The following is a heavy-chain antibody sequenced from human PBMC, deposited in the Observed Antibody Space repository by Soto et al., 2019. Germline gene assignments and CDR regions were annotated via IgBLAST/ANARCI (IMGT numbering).Heavy chain of an antibody. D-gene: IGHD3-9*01. CDR3: ARDRVIRYTGYELDL. V-gene: IGHV3-30-3*01. Sequence: QMQLLESGGGVVQPGKALRLSCAASGFAFNSHSMHWVRQAPGKGLEWLALMTSDGSSKFNADSVKGRCTISRDNSKNTLYLEMNSLRSEDTAVYYCARDRVIRYTGYELDLWGQGTLVTVSS. J-gene: IGHJ5*02. CDR2: MTSDGSSK. CDR1: GFAFNSHS.